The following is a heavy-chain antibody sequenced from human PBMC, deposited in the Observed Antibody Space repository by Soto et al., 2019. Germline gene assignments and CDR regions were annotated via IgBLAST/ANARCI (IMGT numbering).Heavy chain of an antibody. CDR3: ARATKGYDFWSGYRYAFDI. V-gene: IGHV1-2*04. Sequence: ASVKVSCKASGYTFTGDYMHWVRQAHGQGLEWMGWINPNSGGTNYAQKFQGWVTMTRDTSISTAYMELSRLRSDDTAVYYCARATKGYDFWSGYRYAFDIWGQGTTVTVSS. J-gene: IGHJ3*02. D-gene: IGHD3-3*01. CDR1: GYTFTGDY. CDR2: INPNSGGT.